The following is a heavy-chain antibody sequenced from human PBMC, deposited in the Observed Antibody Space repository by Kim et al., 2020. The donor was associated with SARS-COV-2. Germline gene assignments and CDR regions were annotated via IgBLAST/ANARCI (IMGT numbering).Heavy chain of an antibody. CDR3: ARVLGYYGSGSPFDP. CDR1: GGSISSGDYY. CDR2: IYYSGRT. V-gene: IGHV4-30-4*01. J-gene: IGHJ5*02. D-gene: IGHD3-10*01. Sequence: SETLFLTCTVSGGSISSGDYYWSWIRQPPGKGLEWIAYIYYSGRTYYNPSLKSRVTISVDTSKNQFSLKLSSVTAADTAVYYCARVLGYYGSGSPFDPWGQGTLVTVSS.